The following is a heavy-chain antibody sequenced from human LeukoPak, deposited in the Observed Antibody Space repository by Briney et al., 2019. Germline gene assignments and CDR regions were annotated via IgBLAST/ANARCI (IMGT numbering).Heavy chain of an antibody. CDR2: IKTDGSIT. D-gene: IGHD1-26*01. J-gene: IGHJ4*02. Sequence: GGALRLSCAASGFTFSSYWMHWVRQAPGKGLVWVSNIKTDGSITTYADSVKGRFTISRDNAKNTLYLQMNSLRAEDAAVYFCSRGSFSGFDYWGQGTLVTVSS. CDR1: GFTFSSYW. V-gene: IGHV3-74*01. CDR3: SRGSFSGFDY.